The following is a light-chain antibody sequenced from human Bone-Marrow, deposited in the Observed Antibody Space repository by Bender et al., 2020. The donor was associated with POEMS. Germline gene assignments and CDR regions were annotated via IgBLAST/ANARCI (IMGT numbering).Light chain of an antibody. V-gene: IGLV2-8*01. CDR1: SSAVGGYNY. J-gene: IGLJ2*01. CDR2: EVS. CDR3: SSYAGSNTVV. Sequence: QSALTQPPSASGSPGQSVTISCTGTSSAVGGYNYFSWYHQHPGKAPKLMIYEVSKRPSGVPDRFSGSKSGNTASLTVSGLQAEDEADYYCSSYAGSNTVVFGGGTKLTVL.